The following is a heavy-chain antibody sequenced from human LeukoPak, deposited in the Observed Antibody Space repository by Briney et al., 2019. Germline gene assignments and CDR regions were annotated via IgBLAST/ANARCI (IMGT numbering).Heavy chain of an antibody. J-gene: IGHJ4*02. CDR1: GFTFSSYA. CDR2: ISGSGGST. V-gene: IGHV3-23*01. CDR3: TRQERKKYSYGTIEDDY. D-gene: IGHD5-18*01. Sequence: GGSLRLSCAASGFTFSSYAMSWVRQAPGKGLEWVSAISGSGGSTYYADSVKGRFTISRDNSKNTLYLQMNSLKTEDTAVYYCTRQERKKYSYGTIEDDYWGQGTLVTVSS.